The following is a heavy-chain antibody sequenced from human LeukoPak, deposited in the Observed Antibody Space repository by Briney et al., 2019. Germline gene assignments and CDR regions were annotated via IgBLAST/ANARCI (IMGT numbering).Heavy chain of an antibody. CDR3: ARGGLVRGSLNSLTGFDF. CDR2: IYYRSQWYN. D-gene: IGHD3-10*01. V-gene: IGHV6-1*01. Sequence: SQTLSLTCAISGDSVSNTSTAWNWIRRSPSRGLEWLGRIYYRSQWYNDDAVSVKGRISINPDTAKNQFSLHLNSVTPDDTALYYCARGGLVRGSLNSLTGFDFWGQGTMVTVSS. CDR1: GDSVSNTSTA. J-gene: IGHJ3*01.